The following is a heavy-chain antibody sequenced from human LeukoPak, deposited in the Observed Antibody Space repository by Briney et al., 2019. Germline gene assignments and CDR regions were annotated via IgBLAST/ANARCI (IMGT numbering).Heavy chain of an antibody. CDR2: VNRVGYT. D-gene: IGHD6-25*01. CDR3: ARERVVSDYNWFDP. Sequence: PSETLSLTCAVHGASFAGYSWSWIRQSPGKGLEWIGEVNRVGYTIYNPSLKSRVNISIDTSTTQFSLRLSSVTAADTAVYFCARERVVSDYNWFDPWGQGTLVTVSS. CDR1: GASFAGYS. J-gene: IGHJ5*02. V-gene: IGHV4-34*01.